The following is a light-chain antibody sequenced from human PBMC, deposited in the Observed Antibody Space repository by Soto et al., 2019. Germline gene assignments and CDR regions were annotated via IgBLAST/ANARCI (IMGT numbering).Light chain of an antibody. CDR2: GAT. CDR3: QQYNNCPLT. J-gene: IGKJ4*01. V-gene: IGKV3D-15*01. CDR1: QTVRDN. Sequence: EVVMTQSPSTLSVSPGKRATLSCRASQTVRDNLGWYQQKPGQPPRLLIYGATTRATGIPARFSGSGSGTEFTLTISSLQSEDFAVYYCQQYNNCPLTFGGGTKVDIK.